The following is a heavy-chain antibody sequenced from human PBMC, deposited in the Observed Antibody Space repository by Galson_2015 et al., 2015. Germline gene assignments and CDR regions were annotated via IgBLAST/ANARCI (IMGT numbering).Heavy chain of an antibody. Sequence: SLRLSCAASGFTFSSYWMHWVRQAPGKGLVWVSRINSDGSSTSYADSVKGRFTISRDNAKNTLYLQMNSLRAEDTAVYYCAKEAGYSGYGGAFDYWGQGTLVTVSS. CDR2: INSDGSST. J-gene: IGHJ4*02. CDR1: GFTFSSYW. V-gene: IGHV3-74*01. D-gene: IGHD5-12*01. CDR3: AKEAGYSGYGGAFDY.